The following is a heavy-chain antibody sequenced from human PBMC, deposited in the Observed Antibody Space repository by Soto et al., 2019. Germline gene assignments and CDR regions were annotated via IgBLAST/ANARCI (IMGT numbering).Heavy chain of an antibody. D-gene: IGHD3-22*01. CDR2: IIPIFGTA. V-gene: IGHV1-69*13. J-gene: IGHJ4*02. CDR3: ASTRGDSSGYSGFDY. Sequence: SVKVSCKASGGTFSSYAISWVRQAPGQGLEWMGGIIPIFGTANYAQKFQGRVTITADESTSTAYMELSSLRSEDTDVYYCASTRGDSSGYSGFDYWGQGTLVTVSS. CDR1: GGTFSSYA.